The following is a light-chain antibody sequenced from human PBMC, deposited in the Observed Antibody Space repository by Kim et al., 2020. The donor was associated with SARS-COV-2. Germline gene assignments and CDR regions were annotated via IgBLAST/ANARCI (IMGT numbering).Light chain of an antibody. CDR2: RNN. J-gene: IGLJ3*02. CDR1: SSNIGGNS. CDR3: AAWDDSLSGVV. V-gene: IGLV1-47*01. Sequence: GQRVTISCSGSSSNIGGNSVNWYQQLPRSAPKFLIYRNNQRPSGVPDRFSGSKSGTSASLAISGLRSEDEADYYCAAWDDSLSGVVFGGGTQLTVL.